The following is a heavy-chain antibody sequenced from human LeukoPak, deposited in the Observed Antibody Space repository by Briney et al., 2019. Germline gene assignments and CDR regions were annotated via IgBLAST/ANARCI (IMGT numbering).Heavy chain of an antibody. D-gene: IGHD3-16*01. CDR2: IYSSGRT. J-gene: IGHJ4*02. V-gene: IGHV4-4*07. CDR1: GGSIGSYY. Sequence: SETLSLTCIVSGGSIGSYYWTWIRQPAGKGLEWIGLIYSSGRTNYNPSLQSRVTMSVDTSNNQFSLKLTSVTAADTAVYYCLRELGHRGQGILVTVSS. CDR3: LRELGH.